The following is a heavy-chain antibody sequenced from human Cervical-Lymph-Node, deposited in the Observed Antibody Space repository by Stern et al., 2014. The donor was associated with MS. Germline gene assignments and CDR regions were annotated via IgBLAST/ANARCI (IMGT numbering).Heavy chain of an antibody. CDR1: GFTFSGFW. Sequence: EEKLVESGGGLVQPGGSLRLSCAASGFTFSGFWMNWVRQVAGKGLMCISRIKYDGGSTSYADSVKGRFTISRDNAKNTLYLQMNSLGAGDTAVYYCARDSRDGLDIWGRGTTVTVSS. D-gene: IGHD5-24*01. CDR2: IKYDGGST. J-gene: IGHJ3*02. CDR3: ARDSRDGLDI. V-gene: IGHV3-74*01.